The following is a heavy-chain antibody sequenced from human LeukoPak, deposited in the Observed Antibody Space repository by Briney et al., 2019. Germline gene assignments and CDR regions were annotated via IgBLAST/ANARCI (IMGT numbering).Heavy chain of an antibody. CDR3: ARSYYYDSSGYILITYFDY. CDR1: GYTLTGYY. Sequence: GASVKVSCKASGYTLTGYYMNWVRQAPGQGLEWMGRINANSGGTNYAQKFQGRVTMTRDTSISTAYMELSRLRSDDTAVYYCARSYYYDSSGYILITYFDYWGQGTLVTVSS. D-gene: IGHD3-22*01. J-gene: IGHJ4*02. V-gene: IGHV1-2*06. CDR2: INANSGGT.